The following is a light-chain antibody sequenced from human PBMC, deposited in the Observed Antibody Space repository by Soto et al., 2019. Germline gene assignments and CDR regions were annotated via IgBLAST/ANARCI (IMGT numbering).Light chain of an antibody. CDR3: SSYTSSSL. Sequence: QSVLTQPASVSGSPGQSITISCTGTSSDVGGYNYVSWYQQHPGKAPKLMIYDVSNRPSGVSNRFSGCKSGNTASLTISGLQAEDEADYYCSSYTSSSLFGGGTKLTVL. V-gene: IGLV2-14*01. J-gene: IGLJ2*01. CDR2: DVS. CDR1: SSDVGGYNY.